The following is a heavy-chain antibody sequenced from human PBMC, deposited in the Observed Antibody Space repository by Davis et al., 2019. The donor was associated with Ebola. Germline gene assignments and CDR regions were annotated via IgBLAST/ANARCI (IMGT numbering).Heavy chain of an antibody. CDR3: ARSDGSGLGMGYYYGMDV. CDR1: GYTFTGYY. V-gene: IGHV1-2*04. D-gene: IGHD3-10*01. Sequence: ASVKVSCKASGYTFTGYYMHWVRQAPGQGLEWMGWSNPNSGGTNYAQKFQGWVTMTRNTSISTAYMELSSLRSEDTAVYYCARSDGSGLGMGYYYGMDVWGQGTTVTVSS. J-gene: IGHJ6*02. CDR2: SNPNSGGT.